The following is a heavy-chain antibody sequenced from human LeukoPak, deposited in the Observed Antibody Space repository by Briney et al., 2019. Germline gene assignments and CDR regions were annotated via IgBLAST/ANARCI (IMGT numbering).Heavy chain of an antibody. D-gene: IGHD6-19*01. V-gene: IGHV4-59*08. CDR2: IYYSGST. J-gene: IGHJ6*02. CDR3: ARAGRDRGWTYYYYYGMDV. CDR1: GGSISSYY. Sequence: SETLSLTCTVSGGSISSYYWSWIRQPPGKGLEWIGYIYYSGSTNYNPSLKSRVTISVDTSKNQFSLKLSSVTAADTAVYYCARAGRDRGWTYYYYYGMDVWGQGTTVTVSS.